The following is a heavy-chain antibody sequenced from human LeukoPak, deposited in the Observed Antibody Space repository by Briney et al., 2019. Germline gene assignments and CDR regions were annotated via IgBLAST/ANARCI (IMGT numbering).Heavy chain of an antibody. CDR3: VRTTDPPTYYYFYMGV. J-gene: IGHJ6*03. CDR2: ISTSSSTR. V-gene: IGHV3-48*04. Sequence: GGSLRLSCAASGFTLNNYSMNWVRQAPGKGLEWVSYISTSSSTRYYADSVKGRFTISRDNAMNSLYLQMNSLRAEDTAVYYCVRTTDPPTYYYFYMGVWGKGTTVTVSS. CDR1: GFTLNNYS. D-gene: IGHD1-1*01.